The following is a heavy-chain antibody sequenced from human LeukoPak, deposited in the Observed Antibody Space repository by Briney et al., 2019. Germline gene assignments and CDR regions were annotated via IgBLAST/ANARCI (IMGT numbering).Heavy chain of an antibody. J-gene: IGHJ4*02. CDR1: GGSISSYY. V-gene: IGHV3-23*01. Sequence: ETLSLTCTVSGGSISSYYWSWVRQAPGEGLEWVSAIGGSGDSTFYADSVKGRFTISRDNSKNTLYLQMNSLRAEDTAVYYCAKRGPKVTTRSFDYWGQGTLVTVSS. CDR2: IGGSGDST. D-gene: IGHD5-12*01. CDR3: AKRGPKVTTRSFDY.